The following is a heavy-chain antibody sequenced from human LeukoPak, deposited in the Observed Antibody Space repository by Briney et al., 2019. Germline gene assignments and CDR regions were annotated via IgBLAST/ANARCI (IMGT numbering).Heavy chain of an antibody. D-gene: IGHD3-3*01. J-gene: IGHJ4*02. CDR2: IRYDGSNK. CDR3: AKDLRFLDRTVDY. CDR1: GFTFSSYG. Sequence: GGSLRLSCAASGFTFSSYGMHWVRQAPGKGLEWVAFIRYDGSNKYYADSVKGRFTISRDNSKNTLYLQMNSLRAEDTAVYYCAKDLRFLDRTVDYWGLGTLVTVSS. V-gene: IGHV3-30*02.